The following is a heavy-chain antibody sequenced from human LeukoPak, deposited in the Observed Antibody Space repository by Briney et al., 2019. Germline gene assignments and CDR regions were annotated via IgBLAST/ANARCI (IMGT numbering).Heavy chain of an antibody. J-gene: IGHJ4*02. CDR3: ARAVGYCSSTSCWGPIDY. V-gene: IGHV1-2*02. D-gene: IGHD2-2*03. CDR2: LNPNSGGT. CDR1: GYTFTGYY. Sequence: ASVTVSCKASGYTFTGYYMHWVRQAPGQGLEWMGWLNPNSGGTNYAQTFQRRVTMTRDTSISTAYMELSRLRSDDTAVYYCARAVGYCSSTSCWGPIDYWGQGTLVTVSS.